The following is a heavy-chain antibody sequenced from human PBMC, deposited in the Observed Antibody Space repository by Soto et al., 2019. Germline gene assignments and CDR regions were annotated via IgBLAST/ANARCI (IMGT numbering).Heavy chain of an antibody. Sequence: GESLKISCDGAGYRFTAYSIAWVRQMPGRGLEYMGIFNPSDSAPTYSPSFQGQVTISLDRSTNTAFLQWTSLKASDSAFYYCARQTGTRGWYQIGHWGQGTQVTVSS. CDR1: GYRFTAYS. V-gene: IGHV5-51*01. J-gene: IGHJ4*02. CDR3: ARQTGTRGWYQIGH. D-gene: IGHD6-19*01. CDR2: FNPSDSAP.